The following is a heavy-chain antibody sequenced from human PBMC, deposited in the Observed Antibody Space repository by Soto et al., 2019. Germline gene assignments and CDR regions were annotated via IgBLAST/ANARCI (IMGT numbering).Heavy chain of an antibody. CDR1: GFTFSSYS. V-gene: IGHV3-21*01. Sequence: GGSLRLSCAASGFTFSSYSMNWVRQAPGKGLEWVSSISSSSSYIYYADSVKGRFTISRDNAKNSLYLQMNSLRAEDTAVYYCASGSGMGYYGMDVWGQGTTVTVSS. CDR3: ASGSGMGYYGMDV. CDR2: ISSSSSYI. J-gene: IGHJ6*02. D-gene: IGHD1-26*01.